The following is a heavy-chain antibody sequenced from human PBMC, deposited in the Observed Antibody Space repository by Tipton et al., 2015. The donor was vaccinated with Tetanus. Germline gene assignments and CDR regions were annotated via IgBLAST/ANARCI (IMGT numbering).Heavy chain of an antibody. D-gene: IGHD3-16*01. CDR2: VYHTGTT. Sequence: TLSLTCAVSGGSISSGNWWSWVRQSPGKGLEWIGDVYHTGTTNSNPSLRSRVTISIDTSKSQFSLNLNSVTAADTAVYYCARGGYHDYVKPPFDHWGRGTLVAVSS. J-gene: IGHJ4*02. CDR1: GGSISSGNW. CDR3: ARGGYHDYVKPPFDH. V-gene: IGHV4-4*02.